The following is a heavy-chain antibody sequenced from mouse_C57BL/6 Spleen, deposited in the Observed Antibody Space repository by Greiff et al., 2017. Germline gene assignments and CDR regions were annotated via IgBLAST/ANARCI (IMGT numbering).Heavy chain of an antibody. V-gene: IGHV5-15*01. Sequence: EVHLVESGGGLVQPGGSLKLSCAASGFTFSDYGMAWVRQAPRQGPEWVAFISNLAYSTYYADTVTGRFTISRENAKNTLYLEMSSLRSEDTAMYYCAREGSSYNYAMDYWGQGTSVTVSS. J-gene: IGHJ4*01. CDR1: GFTFSDYG. CDR2: ISNLAYST. CDR3: AREGSSYNYAMDY. D-gene: IGHD1-1*01.